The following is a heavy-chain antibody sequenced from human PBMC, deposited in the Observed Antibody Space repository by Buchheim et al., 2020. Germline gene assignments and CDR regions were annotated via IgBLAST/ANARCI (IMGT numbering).Heavy chain of an antibody. J-gene: IGHJ4*02. CDR2: ISSSGSTI. CDR1: GFTFSSYD. V-gene: IGHV3-48*03. D-gene: IGHD3-3*01. Sequence: EVQLVESGGGLVQPGGSLRLSCAASGFTFSSYDTNWVRQAPGKGLEWVSYISSSGSTIYYADSVKGRFTSASDNAKNSLYLQMNSLRAEDTAVYYCARAVGNDFWSGYFDYWGQGTL. CDR3: ARAVGNDFWSGYFDY.